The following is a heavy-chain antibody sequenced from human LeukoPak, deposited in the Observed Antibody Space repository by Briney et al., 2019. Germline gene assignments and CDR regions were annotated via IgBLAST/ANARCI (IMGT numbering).Heavy chain of an antibody. D-gene: IGHD3-22*01. V-gene: IGHV4-34*01. CDR1: GGSFSGYY. J-gene: IGHJ4*02. CDR2: INHSGST. Sequence: LETLSLTCAVYGGSFSGYYWSWIRQPPGKGLEWIGEINHSGSTNYNPSLKSRVTISVDTSKNQFSLKLSSVTAADTAVYYCARAHSSGYYYWGQGTLVTVSS. CDR3: ARAHSSGYYY.